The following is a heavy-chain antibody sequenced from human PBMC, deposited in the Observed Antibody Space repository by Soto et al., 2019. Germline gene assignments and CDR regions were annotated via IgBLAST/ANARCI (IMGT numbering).Heavy chain of an antibody. Sequence: QLQLQESGPGLVKPSETLSLTCTVSGGSISSDTYYWRWIRQSPEKRLECIASFSYSGSTYYNPSFNSRVTISVFTSKSQFSLELRSVTAAEPAVYYCVVFWPPPDSDILTADSDAFGSWGQGTLVTVSS. V-gene: IGHV4-39*01. J-gene: IGHJ5*02. D-gene: IGHD3-9*01. CDR3: VVFWPPPDSDILTADSDAFGS. CDR2: FSYSGST. CDR1: GGSISSDTYY.